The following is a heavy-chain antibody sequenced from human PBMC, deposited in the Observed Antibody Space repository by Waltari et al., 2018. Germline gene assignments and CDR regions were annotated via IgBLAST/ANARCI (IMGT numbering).Heavy chain of an antibody. V-gene: IGHV1-69*01. CDR3: ARDGDGYNFDYYYGMDV. CDR1: GGTFSSYA. J-gene: IGHJ6*02. D-gene: IGHD5-12*01. CDR2: IIPIVGTA. Sequence: QVQLVQSGAEVKKPGSSVKVSCKASGGTFSSYAISWVRQAPGQGLEWMGGIIPIVGTANYAQKFQGRVTITADESTSTAYMELSSLRSEDTAVYYCARDGDGYNFDYYYGMDVWGQGTTVTVSS.